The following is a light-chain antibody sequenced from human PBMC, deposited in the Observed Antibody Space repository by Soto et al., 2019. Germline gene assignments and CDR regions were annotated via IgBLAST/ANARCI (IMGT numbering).Light chain of an antibody. J-gene: IGKJ1*01. V-gene: IGKV3D-20*01. CDR3: QQYGNSPWT. CDR1: QSVSSNY. Sequence: EIVLTQSPATLSLSPGERATLSCGASQSVSSNYLAWYQQKPGLAPRLLIYDASSRATGIPDRFCGSGSGTAFSLTISRLEPEDFVASYYQQYGNSPWTFGQGTKVEIK. CDR2: DAS.